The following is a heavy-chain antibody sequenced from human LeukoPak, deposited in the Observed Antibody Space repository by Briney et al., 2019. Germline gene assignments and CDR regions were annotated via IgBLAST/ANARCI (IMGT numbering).Heavy chain of an antibody. D-gene: IGHD3-10*01. Sequence: ASVKVSCKASGYTFTGYYMHWVRQAPGQGLEWMGWINPNSGGTNYAQKFQGRVTMTRDTSISTAHMELSRLRSDDTAVYYCARYYYGSGSYYKSYYYYMDVWGKGTTVTVSS. CDR1: GYTFTGYY. CDR2: INPNSGGT. CDR3: ARYYYGSGSYYKSYYYYMDV. V-gene: IGHV1-2*02. J-gene: IGHJ6*03.